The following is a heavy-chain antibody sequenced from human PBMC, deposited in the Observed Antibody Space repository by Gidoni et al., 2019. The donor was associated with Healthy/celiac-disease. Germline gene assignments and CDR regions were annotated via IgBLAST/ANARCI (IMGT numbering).Heavy chain of an antibody. CDR3: ARHARIVGAPDAFDI. J-gene: IGHJ3*02. Sequence: SLRISCKGSGYSFTSYWISWVRQMPGKGLEWMGRIDPSDSYTNYSPSFQGHVTISADKSISTAYLQWSSLKASDTAMYYCARHARIVGAPDAFDIWGQGTMVTVSS. CDR1: GYSFTSYW. CDR2: IDPSDSYT. D-gene: IGHD1-26*01. V-gene: IGHV5-10-1*01.